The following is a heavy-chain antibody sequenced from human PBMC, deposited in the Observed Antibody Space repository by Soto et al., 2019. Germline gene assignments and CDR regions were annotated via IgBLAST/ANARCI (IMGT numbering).Heavy chain of an antibody. CDR3: AKEGPAVAGYYFDY. J-gene: IGHJ4*02. D-gene: IGHD6-19*01. Sequence: GGSLRLSCSTSGFTFSSYGVNWVHQAPGKGLEWVAVISYDGSNKYYAASVKGRFTISRDNSKNTLYLQMNSLRAEDTAVYYCAKEGPAVAGYYFDYWGQGALVTVSS. CDR2: ISYDGSNK. V-gene: IGHV3-30*18. CDR1: GFTFSSYG.